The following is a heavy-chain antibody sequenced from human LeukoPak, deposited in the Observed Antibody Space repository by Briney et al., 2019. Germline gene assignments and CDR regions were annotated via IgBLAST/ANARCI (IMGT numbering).Heavy chain of an antibody. D-gene: IGHD1-26*01. CDR1: RFTFRNYG. CDR3: AKGGKWDVTPFDY. J-gene: IGHJ4*02. CDR2: IWYDGSNK. V-gene: IGHV3-33*06. Sequence: GGSLRLSCAASRFTFRNYGMHWVRQAPGKGLEWVAVIWYDGSNKYYVDSVEGRFTISRDNSKNTLYLQVNSLRAEDTAVYYCAKGGKWDVTPFDYWGQGTLVTVSS.